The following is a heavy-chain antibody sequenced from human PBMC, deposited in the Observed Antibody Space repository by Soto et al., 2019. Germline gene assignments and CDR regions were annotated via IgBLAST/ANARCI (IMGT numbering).Heavy chain of an antibody. CDR3: AKDRGLVLSFYFDY. D-gene: IGHD6-19*01. CDR2: ISWNSGSI. J-gene: IGHJ4*02. CDR1: GFTFDDYA. V-gene: IGHV3-9*01. Sequence: EVQLVESGGGLVQTGRSLRLSCAASGFTFDDYAMHWVRQAPGKGLELVSGISWNSGSIGYADSVKGRFTISRDNAKNSLYLQMNRLRAEDTALYYCAKDRGLVLSFYFDYWCQGTLVTVSS.